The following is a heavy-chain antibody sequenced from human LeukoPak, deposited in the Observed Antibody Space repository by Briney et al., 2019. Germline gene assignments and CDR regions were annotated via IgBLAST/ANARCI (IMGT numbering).Heavy chain of an antibody. CDR2: ISSSGSTI. CDR1: GFTLSSYE. V-gene: IGHV3-48*03. Sequence: TGGSLRLSCAASGFTLSSYEMNWVRQAPGKGLEWVSYISSSGSTIYYADSVKGRFTISRDNAKNSLYLQMNSLRAEDTAVYYCARDSYYGSGSYYKRRGWLDPWGQGTLVTVSS. D-gene: IGHD3-10*01. CDR3: ARDSYYGSGSYYKRRGWLDP. J-gene: IGHJ5*02.